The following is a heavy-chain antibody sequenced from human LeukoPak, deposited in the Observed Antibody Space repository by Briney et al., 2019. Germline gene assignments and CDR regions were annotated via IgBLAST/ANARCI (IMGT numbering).Heavy chain of an antibody. CDR1: GFTFSSYS. J-gene: IGHJ6*03. D-gene: IGHD5-18*01. V-gene: IGHV3-21*04. CDR2: ISSSSSYI. CDR3: AKASRFGYSYGPREYFYYMDV. Sequence: GGSLRLSCAASGFTFSSYSMNWVRQAPGKGLEWVSSISSSSSYIYYADSVKGRFTISRDNAKNTLYLQMNTLRAEDTAVYYCAKASRFGYSYGPREYFYYMDVWGKGTTVTISS.